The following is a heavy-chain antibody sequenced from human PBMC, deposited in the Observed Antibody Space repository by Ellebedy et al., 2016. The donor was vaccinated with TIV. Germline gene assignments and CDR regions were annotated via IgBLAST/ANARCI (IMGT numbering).Heavy chain of an antibody. D-gene: IGHD4-17*01. CDR1: GDTLTELS. Sequence: AASVKVSCKVSGDTLTELSMHWVRQAPGKGLEWMGGFAPEDGETIYAQKFQGRVTMTEDTSTDTAYMELSSLRSEDTAVYYCATAYGDYVHDAFDIWGQGTMVTVSS. CDR3: ATAYGDYVHDAFDI. CDR2: FAPEDGET. V-gene: IGHV1-24*01. J-gene: IGHJ3*02.